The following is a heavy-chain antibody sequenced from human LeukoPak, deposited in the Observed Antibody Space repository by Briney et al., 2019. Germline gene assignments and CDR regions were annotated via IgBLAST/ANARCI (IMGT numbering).Heavy chain of an antibody. D-gene: IGHD3-3*01. CDR3: ARSAQDFWSGYYGAFDY. Sequence: GESLKISCKGSGYSFTSYWIGWVRQMPGKGLEWMGIIYPGDSDTRYSPSFQGQVTISADKSISTAYLQWSSLKASDTAMYYCARSAQDFWSGYYGAFDYWGQGTLVTVSS. V-gene: IGHV5-51*01. CDR2: IYPGDSDT. CDR1: GYSFTSYW. J-gene: IGHJ4*02.